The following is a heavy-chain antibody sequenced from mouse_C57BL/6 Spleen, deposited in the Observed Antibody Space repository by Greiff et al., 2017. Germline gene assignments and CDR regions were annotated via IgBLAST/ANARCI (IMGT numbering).Heavy chain of an antibody. D-gene: IGHD2-1*01. CDR3: TRREGNSFAY. V-gene: IGHV1-15*01. J-gene: IGHJ3*01. CDR1: GYTFTDYE. Sequence: QVQLQQSGAELVRPGASVTLSCKASGYTFTDYEMHWVKQTPVHGLEWIGAIDPETGGTAYNQKFKGKAILTADKSSSTAYMELRSLTSEDSAVYYCTRREGNSFAYWGQGTLVTVSA. CDR2: IDPETGGT.